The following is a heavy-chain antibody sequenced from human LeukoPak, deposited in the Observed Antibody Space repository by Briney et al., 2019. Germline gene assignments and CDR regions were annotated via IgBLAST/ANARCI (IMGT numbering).Heavy chain of an antibody. Sequence: ASVKVSCKASGYIFTKYAIHWVRQAPGQGLQWMGWINTNTGNPTYAQGVTGKFVFSSDTSVSTAYLEISSLKSEDTAVYYCARELVWISAAATNAFDIWGQGTLVTVSS. J-gene: IGHJ3*02. CDR2: INTNTGNP. CDR3: ARELVWISAAATNAFDI. V-gene: IGHV7-4-1*02. D-gene: IGHD6-13*01. CDR1: GYIFTKYA.